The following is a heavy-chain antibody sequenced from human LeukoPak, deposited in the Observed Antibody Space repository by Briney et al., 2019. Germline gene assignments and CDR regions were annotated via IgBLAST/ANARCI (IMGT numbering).Heavy chain of an antibody. CDR3: ARQTPNWNYVLDY. Sequence: GGSLRLSCAASGFTFSDYYMSWIRRAPGKGLEWVSYISSSGSTIYYADSVKGRFTISRDNAKNSLYLQMNSLRAEDTAVYYCARQTPNWNYVLDYWGQGTLVTVSS. V-gene: IGHV3-11*01. CDR1: GFTFSDYY. CDR2: ISSSGSTI. J-gene: IGHJ4*02. D-gene: IGHD1-7*01.